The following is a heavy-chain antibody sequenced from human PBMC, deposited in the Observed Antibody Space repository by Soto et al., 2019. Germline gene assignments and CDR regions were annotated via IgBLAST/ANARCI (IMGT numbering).Heavy chain of an antibody. CDR2: ISSNGVST. D-gene: IGHD1-1*01. V-gene: IGHV3-64*04. J-gene: IGHJ6*02. CDR1: GLSFNDYA. CDR3: AKAGGPTYNYYGVEV. Sequence: GGSLRLSCSASGLSFNDYAMHWVRQAAGKGLKYVSSISSNGVSTYYADSVKGRFTISRDNSKNTLYLQMNSLRAEDTAVFYCAKAGGPTYNYYGVEVWGQGTTVTVSS.